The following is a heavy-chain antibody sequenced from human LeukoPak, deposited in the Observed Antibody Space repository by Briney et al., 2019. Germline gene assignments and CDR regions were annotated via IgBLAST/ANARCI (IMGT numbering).Heavy chain of an antibody. Sequence: ASVKVSCKASGYTFSIYTMNWVRQAPGQGLEWMGWINPKSGGTVYAQKFQGRVTMTRDMSTSTVYMELSSLRSEDTAVYYCARDRGGYVYDYWGQGALVTVSS. CDR1: GYTFSIYT. CDR2: INPKSGGT. CDR3: ARDRGGYVYDY. J-gene: IGHJ4*02. D-gene: IGHD5-12*01. V-gene: IGHV1-46*01.